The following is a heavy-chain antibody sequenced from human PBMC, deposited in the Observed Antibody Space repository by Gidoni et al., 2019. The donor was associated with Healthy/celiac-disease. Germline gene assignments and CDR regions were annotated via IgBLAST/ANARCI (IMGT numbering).Heavy chain of an antibody. V-gene: IGHV4-31*03. J-gene: IGHJ4*02. CDR1: GGSIRSGGYY. D-gene: IGHD2-15*01. CDR2: IYYSGSI. CDR3: ARDRGYCSGGSCYSRWYFDY. Sequence: HVQLQESGPELVKPSQTLSLTCTLSGGSIRSGGYYGSWIRQHPGKGLEWIGYIYYSGSIYYNPSLKSRVTISVDTSKNQFSLKLSSVTAADTAVYYCARDRGYCSGGSCYSRWYFDYWGQGTLVTVSS.